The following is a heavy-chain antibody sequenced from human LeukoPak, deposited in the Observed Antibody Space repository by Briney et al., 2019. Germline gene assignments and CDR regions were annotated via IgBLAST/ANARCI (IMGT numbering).Heavy chain of an antibody. CDR1: RFTFSDYN. V-gene: IGHV3-48*02. D-gene: IGHD6-19*01. CDR3: ARGSWDSSGLYFDY. J-gene: IGHJ4*02. Sequence: GGSLRLSCAASRFTFSDYNMNWVRQAPGKGLEWVSFISTSGSNIGYADSVRGRFTISRDNGKNSLYVQMNSLRDEDTAVYYCARGSWDSSGLYFDYWGQGTLVTVSS. CDR2: ISTSGSNI.